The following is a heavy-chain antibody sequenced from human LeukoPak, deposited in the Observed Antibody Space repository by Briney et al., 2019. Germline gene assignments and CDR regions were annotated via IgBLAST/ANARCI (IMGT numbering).Heavy chain of an antibody. Sequence: SETLSLTCTVSGGSISSSSYYWGWIRQPPGKGLEWIGSIYYSGSTYYNPSLKSRVTISVDTSKNQFSLKLSSVTAADTAVYYCARVVGATRSAFDIWGQGTMVTVSS. CDR2: IYYSGST. CDR1: GGSISSSSYY. CDR3: ARVVGATRSAFDI. D-gene: IGHD1-26*01. V-gene: IGHV4-39*07. J-gene: IGHJ3*02.